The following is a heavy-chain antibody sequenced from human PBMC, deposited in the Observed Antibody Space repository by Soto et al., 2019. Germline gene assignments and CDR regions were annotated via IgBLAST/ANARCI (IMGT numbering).Heavy chain of an antibody. V-gene: IGHV1-69*13. Sequence: SVKVSCKASGGTFSSYAISWVRQAPGQGLEWMGGIIPIFGTANYAQKFQGRVTITADESTSTAYMELSSLRSEDTAVYYCASKLEPTVNYYGMXVWGQGTTVTVSS. D-gene: IGHD1-1*01. CDR3: ASKLEPTVNYYGMXV. J-gene: IGHJ6*02. CDR1: GGTFSSYA. CDR2: IIPIFGTA.